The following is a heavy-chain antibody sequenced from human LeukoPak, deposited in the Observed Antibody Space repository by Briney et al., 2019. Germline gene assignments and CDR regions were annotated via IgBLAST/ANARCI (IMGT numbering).Heavy chain of an antibody. D-gene: IGHD1-26*01. CDR3: ARTESGSRFDY. CDR2: IEWDDDI. V-gene: IGHV2-70*04. CDR1: GISLSTSGMR. J-gene: IGHJ4*02. Sequence: SGPALVKLTQTLTLTYTLSGISLSTSGMRVSWIRQPPGQAQEWLARIEWDDDIFYSTSLKTRLTISKDTSKNQVVLTMTNMDPVDTATYYCARTESGSRFDYWGQGTLVTVSS.